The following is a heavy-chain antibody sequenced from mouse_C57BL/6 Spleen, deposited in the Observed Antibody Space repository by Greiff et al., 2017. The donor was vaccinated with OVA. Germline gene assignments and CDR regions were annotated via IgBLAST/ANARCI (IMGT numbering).Heavy chain of an antibody. Sequence: VKLMESGPGLVAPSQSLSITCTVSGFSLTSYGVDWVRQSPGKGLEWLGVIWGVGSTNYNSALKSRLSISKDNSKSQVFLKMNSLQTDDTAMYYCASGYVPFAYWGQGTLVTVSA. CDR3: ASGYVPFAY. D-gene: IGHD2-12*01. J-gene: IGHJ3*01. V-gene: IGHV2-6*01. CDR1: GFSLTSYG. CDR2: IWGVGST.